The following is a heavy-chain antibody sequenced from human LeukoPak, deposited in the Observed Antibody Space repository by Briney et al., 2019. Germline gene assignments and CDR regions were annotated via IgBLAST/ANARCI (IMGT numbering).Heavy chain of an antibody. J-gene: IGHJ4*02. Sequence: GGSLRLSCAASGFTVSSNYMNWVRQASGKGLEWVGRITTKANNYATAYGASVKGRFTISRDDSENTAYLQMNSLKTEDTAVYYCTTYRSGHYWGQGTLVTVSS. D-gene: IGHD6-19*01. CDR3: TTYRSGHY. CDR2: ITTKANNYAT. CDR1: GFTVSSNY. V-gene: IGHV3-73*01.